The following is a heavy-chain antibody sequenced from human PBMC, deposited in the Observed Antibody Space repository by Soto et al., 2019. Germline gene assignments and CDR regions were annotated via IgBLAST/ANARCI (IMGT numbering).Heavy chain of an antibody. CDR1: GGSISSGGYY. Sequence: QVQLQESGPGLVKPSQTLSLTCTVSGGSISSGGYYWSWIRQHPGKGLEWIGYIYYRGSTYYNPSLKSRIIISVDMSKNQFSLKLSSVTAADTAVYYCARDGGGTNWFDPWGQGTLVTVSS. V-gene: IGHV4-31*03. CDR2: IYYRGST. CDR3: ARDGGGTNWFDP. D-gene: IGHD3-16*01. J-gene: IGHJ5*02.